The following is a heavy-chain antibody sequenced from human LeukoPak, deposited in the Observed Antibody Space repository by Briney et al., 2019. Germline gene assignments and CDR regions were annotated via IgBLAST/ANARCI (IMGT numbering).Heavy chain of an antibody. CDR3: AKEGYYYDSSGYYYFDY. Sequence: GGSLRLSCAASGFTFNIYDMHWVRQAPGKGLEWVALISHDGSYKYYADSVKGRVTISRDNSKNTLSLQMSSLRAGDTAIYYCAKEGYYYDSSGYYYFDYWGQGTLVTVSS. V-gene: IGHV3-30*18. J-gene: IGHJ4*02. CDR1: GFTFNIYD. D-gene: IGHD3-22*01. CDR2: ISHDGSYK.